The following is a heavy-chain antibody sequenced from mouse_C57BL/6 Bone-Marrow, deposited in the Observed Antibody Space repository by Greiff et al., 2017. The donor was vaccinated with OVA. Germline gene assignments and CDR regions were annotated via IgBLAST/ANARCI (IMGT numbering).Heavy chain of an antibody. CDR3: ARDEGVCYGSSCRWAFGV. J-gene: IGHJ1*03. Sequence: EVKVVESGGGLVQSGRSLRPSCATSGFTFSDFYLEWVRQAPGKGLEWIAASRNKANDSTTEYSAPVKGRFIVSRDTSHSILYLQLNALRSEDTAVYYCARDEGVCYGSSCRWAFGVWGRGTTVTVSS. D-gene: IGHD1-1*01. V-gene: IGHV7-1*01. CDR1: GFTFSDFY. CDR2: SRNKANDSTT.